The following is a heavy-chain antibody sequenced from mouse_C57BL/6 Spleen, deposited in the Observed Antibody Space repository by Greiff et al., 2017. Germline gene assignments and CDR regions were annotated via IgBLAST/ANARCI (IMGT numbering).Heavy chain of an antibody. CDR3: ARAWDWYFDV. V-gene: IGHV3-6*01. Sequence: VQLKQSGPGLVKPSQSLSLTCSVTGYSITSGYYWNWIRQFPGNKLEWMGYISYDGGNNYNPSLKNRISITRDTSKNQFFLKLNSVTTEDTATYYCARAWDWYFDVWGTGTTVTVSS. CDR1: GYSITSGYY. D-gene: IGHD4-1*01. J-gene: IGHJ1*03. CDR2: ISYDGGN.